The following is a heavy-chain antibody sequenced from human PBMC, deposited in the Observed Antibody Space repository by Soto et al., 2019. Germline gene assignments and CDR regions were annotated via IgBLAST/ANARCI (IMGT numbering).Heavy chain of an antibody. CDR2: IIPIFGTA. CDR3: ASASGPTFGYYGMDV. V-gene: IGHV1-69*13. CDR1: GGTFSSYA. D-gene: IGHD3-16*01. J-gene: IGHJ6*02. Sequence: ASVKVSCKASGGTFSSYAISWVRQAPGQGLEWMGGIIPIFGTANYAQKFQGRVTITADESTSTAYMELSSLRSEDTAVYYCASASGPTFGYYGMDVWGQGTTVTVSS.